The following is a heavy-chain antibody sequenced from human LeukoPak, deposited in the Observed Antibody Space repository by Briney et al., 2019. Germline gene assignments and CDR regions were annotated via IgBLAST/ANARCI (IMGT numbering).Heavy chain of an antibody. D-gene: IGHD3-9*01. CDR2: ISSGSTYI. J-gene: IGHJ3*02. V-gene: IGHV3-21*01. CDR1: GFTFSSYA. CDR3: ARDPGYLAFDI. Sequence: SGGSLRLSCAASGFTFSSYAMSWVRQAPGKGLEWVSSISSGSTYIYYADSVKGRFTISRDNAKNSLDLQMNSLRAEDTAVYFCARDPGYLAFDIWGQGTTVTVSS.